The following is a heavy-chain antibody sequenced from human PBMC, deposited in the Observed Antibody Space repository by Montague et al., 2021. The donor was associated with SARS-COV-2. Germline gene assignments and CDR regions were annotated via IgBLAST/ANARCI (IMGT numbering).Heavy chain of an antibody. V-gene: IGHV4-34*01. Sequence: SETLSLTCAVYGGAFSGFYWSWIRQAPGKGLEWIGEINNSGSTNYNPSLKSRVTISLNTSKNQFSLNMYSLTAADTAVYFCARGHCGCSGSSCNGGLRRGAFDFWGQGALVTVSS. J-gene: IGHJ4*02. CDR3: ARGHCGCSGSSCNGGLRRGAFDF. CDR1: GGAFSGFY. CDR2: INNSGST. D-gene: IGHD2-2*01.